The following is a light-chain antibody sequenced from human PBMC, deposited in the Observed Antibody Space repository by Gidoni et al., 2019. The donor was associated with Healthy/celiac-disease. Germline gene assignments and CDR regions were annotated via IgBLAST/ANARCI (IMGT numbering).Light chain of an antibody. V-gene: IGKV1-39*01. CDR1: QSISSY. J-gene: IGKJ2*01. CDR2: AAS. CDR3: QQSYSTPLYT. Sequence: QSPSSLSASVGDRVTITCRASQSISSYLNWYQQKPGKAPKLLIYAASSLQSGVPSRFSGSGSGTDFTLTISSLQPEDFATYYCQQSYSTPLYTFXQXTKLEIK.